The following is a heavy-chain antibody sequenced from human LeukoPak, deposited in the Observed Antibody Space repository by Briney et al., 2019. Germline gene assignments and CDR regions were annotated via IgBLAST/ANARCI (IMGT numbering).Heavy chain of an antibody. V-gene: IGHV4-61*01. CDR3: AREAQPTYYYDSSGYYFDY. J-gene: IGHJ4*02. CDR2: IYYSGST. D-gene: IGHD3-22*01. CDR1: GGSVSSGSYY. Sequence: PSETLSLTCTVSGGSVSSGSYYWSWIRQPPGKGLEWIGYIYYSGSTYYNPPLKSRVTISVDTSKNQFSLKLSSVTAADTAVYYCAREAQPTYYYDSSGYYFDYWGQGTLVTVSS.